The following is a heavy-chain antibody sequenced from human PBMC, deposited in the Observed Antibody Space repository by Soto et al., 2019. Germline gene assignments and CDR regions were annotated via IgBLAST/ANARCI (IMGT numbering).Heavy chain of an antibody. V-gene: IGHV3-23*01. CDR1: GFTFRSYG. CDR3: AKEIGYYYFDY. D-gene: IGHD1-1*01. Sequence: GGSLRLSCTASGFTFRSYGMSWVRQAPGKGLEWVSAISGSGGSTYYADSVKGRFTISRDNSKNTLYLQMNSLRAEDTAVYYCAKEIGYYYFDYWGQGTLVTVSS. CDR2: ISGSGGST. J-gene: IGHJ4*02.